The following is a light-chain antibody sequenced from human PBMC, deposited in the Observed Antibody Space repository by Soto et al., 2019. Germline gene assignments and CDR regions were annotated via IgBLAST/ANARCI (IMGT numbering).Light chain of an antibody. V-gene: IGKV3-11*01. CDR3: QQCSNWPRIT. CDR1: QSVSIY. Sequence: IVLTQSPATLSVSPGDRVTITCRASQSVSIYLAWYQHKPGQAPRLVIYAASNRATGIPGRFCGGGSGAVFSLTTSSLEPEDFAVYYCQQCSNWPRITFGQGTRLDIK. J-gene: IGKJ5*01. CDR2: AAS.